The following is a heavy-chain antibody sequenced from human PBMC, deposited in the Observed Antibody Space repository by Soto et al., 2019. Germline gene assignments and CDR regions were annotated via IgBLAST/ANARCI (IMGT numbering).Heavy chain of an antibody. CDR3: ARELLWFGESSQFDP. CDR2: IYYSGST. Sequence: SSETLSLTCTVSGGSISSGDYYWSWIRQPPGKGLEWIGYIYYSGSTYYNPSLKSRVTISVDTSKNQFSLKLSSVTAADTAVYYCARELLWFGESSQFDPWGQGTLVTVSS. D-gene: IGHD3-10*01. J-gene: IGHJ5*02. CDR1: GGSISSGDYY. V-gene: IGHV4-30-4*01.